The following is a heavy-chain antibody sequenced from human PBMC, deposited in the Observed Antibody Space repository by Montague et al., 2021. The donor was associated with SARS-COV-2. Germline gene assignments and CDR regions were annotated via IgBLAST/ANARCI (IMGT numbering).Heavy chain of an antibody. CDR3: AKTSASSDY. Sequence: NDYAVSVKSRITINPDTSKNQISLQLNSVTPEDMAVYYCAKTSASSDYWCQGTLVTVSS. V-gene: IGHV6-1*01. D-gene: IGHD1-26*01. J-gene: IGHJ4*02. CDR2: N.